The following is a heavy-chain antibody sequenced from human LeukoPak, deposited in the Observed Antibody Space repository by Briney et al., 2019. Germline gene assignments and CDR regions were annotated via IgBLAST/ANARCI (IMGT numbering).Heavy chain of an antibody. D-gene: IGHD3-22*01. Sequence: SETLSLTCTVSGGSISSYYWIWIRQPPGKGLEWIGYIYYSGSTNYNPSLKSRVTISVDTSKNQFSLKLSSVTAADTAVYYCAISSLYDSSGYPLDYWGQGTLVTVSS. V-gene: IGHV4-59*08. CDR1: GGSISSYY. CDR3: AISSLYDSSGYPLDY. J-gene: IGHJ4*02. CDR2: IYYSGST.